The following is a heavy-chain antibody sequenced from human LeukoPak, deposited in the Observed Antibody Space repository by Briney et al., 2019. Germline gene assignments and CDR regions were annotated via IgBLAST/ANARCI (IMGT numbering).Heavy chain of an antibody. CDR2: ISGSGGST. CDR1: GFTFSSDA. J-gene: IGHJ6*01. V-gene: IGHV3-23*01. D-gene: IGHD6-13*01. Sequence: GGSLRLSCAASGFTFSSDAMRWVRQAPGKGLEWVSAISGSGGSTYYADSVKGRFTISRDNSKNTLYLQMNSLRAEDTAVYYCAKAIGYSSYGMEPWGERTTVTVSS. CDR3: AKAIGYSSYGMEP.